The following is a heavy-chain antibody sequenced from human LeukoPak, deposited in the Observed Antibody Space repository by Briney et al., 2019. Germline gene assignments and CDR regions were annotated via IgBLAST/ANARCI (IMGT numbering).Heavy chain of an antibody. CDR1: GFTFSSSW. CDR3: AREQAAIMVYSNDAFDI. V-gene: IGHV3-33*08. CDR2: IWYDGSDK. D-gene: IGHD2-8*01. Sequence: PGGSLRLSCAASGFTFSSSWMHWVRQAPGKGLEWVAVIWYDGSDKYYADSVKGRFTISRDNSKNTLYLQMNSLRAEDTAVYYCAREQAAIMVYSNDAFDIWGQGTMVTVSS. J-gene: IGHJ3*02.